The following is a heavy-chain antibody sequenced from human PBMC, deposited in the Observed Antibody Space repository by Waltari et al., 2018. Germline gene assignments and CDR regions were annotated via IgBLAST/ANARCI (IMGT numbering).Heavy chain of an antibody. D-gene: IGHD3-16*01. Sequence: QVQLVQSGAEVKKPGASVKVSCKASGYSFTSYGICWVRQAPGQGLEWMGWISAYNGNTNYAQKLQGRVTMTTDTSTSTAYMELRSLRSDDTAVYYCARDGAGEYDYVWGSYLDYWGQGTLVTVSS. J-gene: IGHJ4*02. V-gene: IGHV1-18*01. CDR1: GYSFTSYG. CDR2: ISAYNGNT. CDR3: ARDGAGEYDYVWGSYLDY.